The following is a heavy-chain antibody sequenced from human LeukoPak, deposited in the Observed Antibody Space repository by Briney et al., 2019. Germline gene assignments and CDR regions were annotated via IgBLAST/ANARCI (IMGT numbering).Heavy chain of an antibody. CDR1: GFTFSTYS. Sequence: PGGSLRLSCAASGFTFSTYSMNWVRQAPGKGLEWISYISSRSNSIYYADSVKGRFTISRDNAKNSLYLQMNSLRAEDTAVYYCARVSQLLTYGMDVWGQGTTVTVSS. CDR3: ARVSQLLTYGMDV. J-gene: IGHJ6*02. D-gene: IGHD2-2*01. CDR2: ISSRSNSI. V-gene: IGHV3-48*04.